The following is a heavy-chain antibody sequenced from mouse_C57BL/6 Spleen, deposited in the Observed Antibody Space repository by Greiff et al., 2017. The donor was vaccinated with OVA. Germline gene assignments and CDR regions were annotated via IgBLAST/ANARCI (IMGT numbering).Heavy chain of an antibody. J-gene: IGHJ2*01. V-gene: IGHV1-5*01. CDR1: GYTFTSYW. Sequence: VQLQQSGTVLARPGASVKMSCKTSGYTFTSYWMHWVKQRPGQGLEWIGAIYPGSSDASYNQKFKGKAKLTAVTSARIAYIELSSLTNEDSEVYYCPREEHVNHFDYWGQGTTLTVSS. CDR3: PREEHVNHFDY. CDR2: IYPGSSDA.